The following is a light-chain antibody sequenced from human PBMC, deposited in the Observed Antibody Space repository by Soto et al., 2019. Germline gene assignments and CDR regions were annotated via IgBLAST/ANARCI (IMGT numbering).Light chain of an antibody. CDR2: DNN. J-gene: IGLJ1*01. CDR3: GTLHRDSYV. V-gene: IGLV1-51*01. Sequence: QSLLTQAPSVSAAPGQKVTRPWAGGSSNIGSNDVCWYQQVPGTAPKVLIYDNNKRPSGIPDRFSGSKSGTSATLGISGLQTGDEADYYCGTLHRDSYVFGTGTKV. CDR1: SSNIGSND.